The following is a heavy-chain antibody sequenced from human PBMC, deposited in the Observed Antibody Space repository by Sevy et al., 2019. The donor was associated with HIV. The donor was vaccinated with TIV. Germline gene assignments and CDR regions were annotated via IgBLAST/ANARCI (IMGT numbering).Heavy chain of an antibody. CDR1: GGSVSSGSYY. V-gene: IGHV4-61*01. D-gene: IGHD3-22*01. CDR2: IYYSGST. J-gene: IGHJ4*02. Sequence: SETLSLTCTVSGGSVSSGSYYWSWIRQPPGKGLEWIGYIYYSGSTNYNPSLKSRVTISVDTSKNQFSLKLSSVTAADTAVYYCARLDNYDSSGYFDYWGQGTLVTVSS. CDR3: ARLDNYDSSGYFDY.